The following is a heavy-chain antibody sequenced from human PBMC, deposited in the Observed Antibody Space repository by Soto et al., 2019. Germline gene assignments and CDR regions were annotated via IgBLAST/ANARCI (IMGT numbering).Heavy chain of an antibody. CDR2: IIPIFGTA. V-gene: IGHV1-69*13. J-gene: IGHJ6*02. CDR3: ARVRITMVRGAIGGVYYYGMDV. CDR1: GGTFSSYA. D-gene: IGHD3-10*01. Sequence: GASVKVSCKASGGTFSSYAISWVRQAPGQGLEWMGGIIPIFGTANYAQKFQGRVTITADESTSTAYMELSSLRSEDTAVYYCARVRITMVRGAIGGVYYYGMDVWGQGTTVTVSS.